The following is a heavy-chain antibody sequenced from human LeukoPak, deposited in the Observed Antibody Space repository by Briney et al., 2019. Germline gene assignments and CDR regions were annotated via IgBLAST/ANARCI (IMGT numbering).Heavy chain of an antibody. CDR1: GGSFSSYY. V-gene: IGHV4-59*10. D-gene: IGHD6-13*01. J-gene: IGHJ3*02. CDR2: IYTSGST. CDR3: ARKNSSSWYGDDAFDI. Sequence: SETLSLTCAVYGGSFSSYYWSWIRQPAGKGLEWIGRIYTSGSTNYNPSLKSRATMSVDTSKNQFSLKLSSVTAADTAVYYCARKNSSSWYGDDAFDIWGQGTMVTVSS.